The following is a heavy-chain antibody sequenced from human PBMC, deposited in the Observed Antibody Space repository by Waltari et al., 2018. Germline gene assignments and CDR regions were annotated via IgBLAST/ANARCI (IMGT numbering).Heavy chain of an antibody. CDR3: AKEAIVGATAEYFSH. J-gene: IGHJ1*01. CDR1: GYTFTGYD. CDR2: INPNSGGT. D-gene: IGHD1-26*01. Sequence: QVQLVQSGAEVKKPGASVKVSCKASGYTFTGYDIPWVRQAPGQGLEWMGWINPNSGGTNYAQTYQGRVSLTRDTSITTAYMELNRLRSDDTAVYYCAKEAIVGATAEYFSHWGQGTLVTVSS. V-gene: IGHV1-2*02.